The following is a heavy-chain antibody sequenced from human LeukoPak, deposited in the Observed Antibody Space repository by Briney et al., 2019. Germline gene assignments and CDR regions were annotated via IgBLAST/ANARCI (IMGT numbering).Heavy chain of an antibody. CDR1: GGSINSYY. CDR2: IYYSGRT. D-gene: IGHD3-9*01. V-gene: IGHV4-59*05. J-gene: IGHJ4*02. CDR3: ASAYYDILGGHFDY. Sequence: SETLSLTCTVSGGSINSYYWSWLRQPAERGLEWIGRIYYSGRTYYNSSLKGRVTISVDTSKNQFSLKVTSVTAADTAVYYCASAYYDILGGHFDYWGQGTLVTVSS.